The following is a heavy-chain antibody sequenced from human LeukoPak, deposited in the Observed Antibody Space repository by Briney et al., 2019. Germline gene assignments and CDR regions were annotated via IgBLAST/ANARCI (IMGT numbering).Heavy chain of an antibody. V-gene: IGHV3-30*04. D-gene: IGHD2-21*02. Sequence: GGPLRLSCAASGFTFSSYVMHWVRQAPGKGLEWVAIISYDGSNEYYADSVKGRFTISRDNAKNSLYLQMNSLRAEDSAVYYCARRPYCGGDCYSLDAFDIWGQGTMVTVSS. CDR3: ARRPYCGGDCYSLDAFDI. CDR2: ISYDGSNE. CDR1: GFTFSSYV. J-gene: IGHJ3*02.